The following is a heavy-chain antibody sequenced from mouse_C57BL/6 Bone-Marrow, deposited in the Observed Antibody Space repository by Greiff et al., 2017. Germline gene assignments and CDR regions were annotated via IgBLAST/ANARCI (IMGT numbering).Heavy chain of an antibody. CDR3: ATYGNFSWFAY. Sequence: VKLVESGAELARPGASVKLSCKASGYTFTSYGISWVKQRTGQGLEWIGEIYPRSGNTYYNEKFKGKATLTADKSYSTAYMELRSLTSGDTAVYVCATYGNFSWFAYWGQGTLVTVSA. V-gene: IGHV1-81*01. D-gene: IGHD2-1*01. CDR1: GYTFTSYG. CDR2: IYPRSGNT. J-gene: IGHJ3*01.